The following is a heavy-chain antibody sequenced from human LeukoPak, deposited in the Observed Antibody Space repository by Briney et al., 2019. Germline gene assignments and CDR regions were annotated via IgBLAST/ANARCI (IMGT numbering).Heavy chain of an antibody. D-gene: IGHD6-13*01. J-gene: IGHJ6*04. V-gene: IGHV5-51*01. Sequence: GESLKISCKGSGYSFTSYCIGWVRQMPGKGLEWMGIIYPGDSDTSYSPSFQGQVTISADKSISTAYLQWSSLKASDTAMYYCARPGAAGPNGYYYGMVVWGEGTTVTVSS. CDR3: ARPGAAGPNGYYYGMVV. CDR1: GYSFTSYC. CDR2: IYPGDSDT.